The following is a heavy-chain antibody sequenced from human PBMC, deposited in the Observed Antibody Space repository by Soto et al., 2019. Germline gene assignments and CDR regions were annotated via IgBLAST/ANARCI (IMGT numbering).Heavy chain of an antibody. Sequence: EVQLVESGGGLVQHGGSLRLSCAASGFTFTSYWMSWVRQPPGKGLEWVANIKQDGSEKYYVDSVKGRFTISRDNAKNSLYLQMNSLRAEDTAVYYCAISSPVTPPGYWGQGTLVTVSS. CDR2: IKQDGSEK. D-gene: IGHD3-10*01. CDR3: AISSPVTPPGY. J-gene: IGHJ4*02. CDR1: GFTFTSYW. V-gene: IGHV3-7*01.